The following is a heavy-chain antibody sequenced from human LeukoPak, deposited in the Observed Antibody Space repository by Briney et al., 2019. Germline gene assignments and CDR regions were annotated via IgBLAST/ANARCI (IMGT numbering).Heavy chain of an antibody. D-gene: IGHD3-9*01. V-gene: IGHV3-23*01. Sequence: GGSLRLSCAASGFTFSSYAMSWVRQAPGKGLEWVSAISGSGGSTYYADSVKGRFTISRDNSKNTLYLQMNSLRAEDTAVYYCARDPTRNDILTGHPPPVWGQGTTVTVSS. J-gene: IGHJ6*02. CDR3: ARDPTRNDILTGHPPPV. CDR1: GFTFSSYA. CDR2: ISGSGGST.